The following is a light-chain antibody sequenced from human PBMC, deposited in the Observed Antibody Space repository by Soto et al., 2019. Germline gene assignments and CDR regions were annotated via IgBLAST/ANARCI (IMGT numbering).Light chain of an antibody. CDR2: DVS. J-gene: IGLJ2*01. CDR3: SSCSSTSTTL. V-gene: IGLV2-14*01. Sequence: QSALTQPASVSGSPGQSITISCTGTSSDIGSYNFVSWYHQYPGKAPKLIIFDVSNRPSGISNRFFGSKSGNTASLIISGLQAEDEADYYCSSCSSTSTTLFGGGTKLTVL. CDR1: SSDIGSYNF.